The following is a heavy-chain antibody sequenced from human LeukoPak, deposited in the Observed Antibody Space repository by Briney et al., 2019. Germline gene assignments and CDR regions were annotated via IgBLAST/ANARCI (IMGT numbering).Heavy chain of an antibody. V-gene: IGHV4-30-4*01. J-gene: IGHJ4*02. D-gene: IGHD3-3*01. Sequence: SETLSLTCTVSGGSISSGDYYWSWIRQPPGKGLEWIGYIYYSGSTYYNPSLKSRVTISVDTSKNQSSLKLSSVTAADTAVYYCARARDRFTSVYWGQGTLVTVSS. CDR2: IYYSGST. CDR1: GGSISSGDYY. CDR3: ARARDRFTSVY.